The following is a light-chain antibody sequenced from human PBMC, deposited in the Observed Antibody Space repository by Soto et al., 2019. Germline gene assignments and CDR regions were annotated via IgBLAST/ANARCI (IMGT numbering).Light chain of an antibody. J-gene: IGKJ1*01. CDR2: KVS. Sequence: WYQQRPGQSPRRVIYKVSDWDSGVPDRFSGSGSGTYFTLKISRVEAEDVGVYYCMQATHWPWTFGQGTKVDIK. CDR3: MQATHWPWT. V-gene: IGKV2D-30*01.